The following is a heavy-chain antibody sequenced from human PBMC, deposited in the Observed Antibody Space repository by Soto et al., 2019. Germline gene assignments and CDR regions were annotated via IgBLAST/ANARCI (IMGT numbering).Heavy chain of an antibody. Sequence: QVQLVESGGGVDQPGRSLRLSCAGSGFTFSNYGLHWVRQAPGKGLEWVAVISYDGSHKYYADSVKGRFTISRDNSNNILYLQMDSRKAGDTAGYNCAKAGPPQFRVGSSCHPGGPYWGEGTLVTVSS. CDR1: GFTFSNYG. V-gene: IGHV3-30*18. D-gene: IGHD2-15*01. CDR3: AKAGPPQFRVGSSCHPGGPY. CDR2: ISYDGSHK. J-gene: IGHJ4*02.